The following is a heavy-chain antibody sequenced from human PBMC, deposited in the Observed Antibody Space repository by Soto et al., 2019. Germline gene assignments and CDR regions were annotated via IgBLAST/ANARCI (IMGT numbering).Heavy chain of an antibody. V-gene: IGHV1-69*12. CDR1: GGTFSSYA. CDR2: IIPIFGTA. D-gene: IGHD2-2*01. J-gene: IGHJ6*02. Sequence: QVQLVQSGAEVKKPGSSVKVSCKASGGTFSSYAISWVRQAPGQGLEWMGGIIPIFGTANYAQKFQGRVTITADEPTSTAYMELSSLRSEDTAVYYCASSISTSTYYYYYGMDVWGQGTTVTVSS. CDR3: ASSISTSTYYYYYGMDV.